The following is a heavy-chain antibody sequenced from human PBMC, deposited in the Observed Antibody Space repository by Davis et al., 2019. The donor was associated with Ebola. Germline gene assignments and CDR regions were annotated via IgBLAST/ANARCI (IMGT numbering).Heavy chain of an antibody. J-gene: IGHJ6*02. D-gene: IGHD6-13*01. CDR2: IIPIFGTA. CDR1: GGTFSSYA. Sequence: SVKVSCKASGGTFSSYAISWVRQAPGQGLEWMGGIIPIFGTANYAQKFQGRVTITADKSTSTAYMELSSLRSEDTAVYYCARRGKKAAAAYYYGMDVWGQGTTVTVSS. CDR3: ARRGKKAAAAYYYGMDV. V-gene: IGHV1-69*06.